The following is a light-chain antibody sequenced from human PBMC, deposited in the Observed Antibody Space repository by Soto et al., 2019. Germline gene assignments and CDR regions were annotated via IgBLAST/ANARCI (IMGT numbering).Light chain of an antibody. V-gene: IGKV3-15*01. CDR2: GAS. CDR3: QQYNNWPWT. Sequence: EIVLTQSTGTLSLSPGERATLSCRASQSISDTLAWYQQKPGQAPRLLIHGASTRAPGFPARFSGSGSGTDFTLTISSLQSEDFAVYYCQQYNNWPWTFGQGTKVDIK. CDR1: QSISDT. J-gene: IGKJ1*01.